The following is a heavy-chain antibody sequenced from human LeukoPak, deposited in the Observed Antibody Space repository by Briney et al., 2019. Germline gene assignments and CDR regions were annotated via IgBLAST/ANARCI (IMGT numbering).Heavy chain of an antibody. CDR2: ISGSGGST. CDR3: AKQSYYYDSSGLDFDY. D-gene: IGHD3-22*01. Sequence: GGSLRLSCAASGFTFSSYAMGWVRQAPGKGLEWVSAISGSGGSTYYADSVKGRFTISRDNSKNTLYLQMNSLRAEDTAVYYCAKQSYYYDSSGLDFDYWGQGTLVTVSS. CDR1: GFTFSSYA. J-gene: IGHJ4*02. V-gene: IGHV3-23*01.